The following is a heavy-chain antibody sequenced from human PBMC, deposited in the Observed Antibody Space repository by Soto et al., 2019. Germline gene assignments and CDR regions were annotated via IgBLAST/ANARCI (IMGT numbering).Heavy chain of an antibody. CDR3: TAGSPFNY. J-gene: IGHJ4*02. V-gene: IGHV3-15*01. CDR2: IKGKPNGGAT. CDR1: GFTFNTAW. Sequence: GGSLRLSCAASGFTFNTAWLTWVRQAPGKGLEWVGRIKGKPNGGATDYAALVEGRFMISRDDSQNTVFLQMNSLKTDDTAVYYCTAGSPFNYWGPGTLVTVSS.